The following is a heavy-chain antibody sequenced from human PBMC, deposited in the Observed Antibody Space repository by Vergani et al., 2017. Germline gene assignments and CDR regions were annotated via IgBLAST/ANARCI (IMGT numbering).Heavy chain of an antibody. Sequence: EVQLVESGGGVVRPGGSLRLSCAASGFTFSSYAMSWVRQAPGKGLEWVSAISGSGGSTYYADSVKCRFTISRDNSKNTLYLQMNSLRAEDTAVYYCAKGPGPYYYDSSGYYTDYWGQGTLVTVSS. CDR2: ISGSGGST. D-gene: IGHD3-22*01. CDR3: AKGPGPYYYDSSGYYTDY. J-gene: IGHJ4*02. CDR1: GFTFSSYA. V-gene: IGHV3-23*04.